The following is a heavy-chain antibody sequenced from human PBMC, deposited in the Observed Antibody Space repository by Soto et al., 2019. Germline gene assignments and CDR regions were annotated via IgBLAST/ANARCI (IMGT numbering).Heavy chain of an antibody. CDR1: GVSISSYY. D-gene: IGHD1-26*01. Sequence: PSETLSLTCPVSGVSISSYYWSWIRPPAGKGLEWIGRIYSTGTTNFNPSLESRVRMSVDTSKNRFSLTLSSVTAADTAVYYCAREKDYYQSALDVWGQGTPVTV. CDR2: IYSTGTT. V-gene: IGHV4-4*07. CDR3: AREKDYYQSALDV. J-gene: IGHJ6*02.